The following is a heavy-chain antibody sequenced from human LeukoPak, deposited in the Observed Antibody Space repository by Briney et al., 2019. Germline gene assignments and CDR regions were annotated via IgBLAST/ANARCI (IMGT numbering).Heavy chain of an antibody. J-gene: IGHJ4*02. CDR3: ARGYSSGYYYYFDY. CDR2: ISYDGSNK. D-gene: IGHD3-22*01. CDR1: GFTFSSYA. V-gene: IGHV3-30-3*01. Sequence: PGGSLRLSCAVSGFTFSSYAMHWVRQAPGKGLEWVAVISYDGSNKYYADSVKGRFTISRDNSKNTLYLQMNSLRAEDTAVYYCARGYSSGYYYYFDYWGQGTLVTVSS.